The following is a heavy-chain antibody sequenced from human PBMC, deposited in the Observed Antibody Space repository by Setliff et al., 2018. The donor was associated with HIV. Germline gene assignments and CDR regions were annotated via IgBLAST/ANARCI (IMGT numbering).Heavy chain of an antibody. D-gene: IGHD5-18*01. Sequence: GGSLRLSCVTSGFTFGDYAMSWVRQAPGKGLEWVGFIRSKAYGGTTEYAASVKGRFTISGDDSKSIAYLQMNSLKTEDTAVYYCTRAEYSYGYFDYWGQGTLVTVSS. CDR2: IRSKAYGGTT. V-gene: IGHV3-49*04. J-gene: IGHJ4*02. CDR3: TRAEYSYGYFDY. CDR1: GFTFGDYA.